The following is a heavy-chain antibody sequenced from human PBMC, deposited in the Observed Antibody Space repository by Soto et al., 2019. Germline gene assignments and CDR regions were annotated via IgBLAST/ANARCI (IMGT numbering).Heavy chain of an antibody. V-gene: IGHV3-21*01. CDR3: AGSSDDGRDN. D-gene: IGHD1-26*01. CDR1: GFSLSDYS. J-gene: IGHJ4*02. Sequence: EVQLVESGGGVVKPGGSLRLSCAASGFSLSDYSMNWIRQAPGKGLEWVASISSSSSFIHYAESVKGRFTISRDNAKNSLYLQMNSLSADDTAVYYCAGSSDDGRDNWGQGTLVTVSS. CDR2: ISSSSSFI.